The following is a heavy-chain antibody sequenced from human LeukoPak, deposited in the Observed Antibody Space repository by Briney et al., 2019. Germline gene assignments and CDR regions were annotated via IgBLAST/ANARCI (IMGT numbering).Heavy chain of an antibody. CDR1: GYTFTGYY. CDR2: ISAYNGNT. CDR3: ARGGPSKQQLFHNWFDP. Sequence: ASVKVSCKASGYTFTGYYMHWVRQAPGQGLEWMGWISAYNGNTNYAQKLQGRVTMTTDTSTSTAYMELRSLRSDDTAVYYCARGGPSKQQLFHNWFDPWGQGTLVTVSS. V-gene: IGHV1-18*04. J-gene: IGHJ5*02. D-gene: IGHD6-13*01.